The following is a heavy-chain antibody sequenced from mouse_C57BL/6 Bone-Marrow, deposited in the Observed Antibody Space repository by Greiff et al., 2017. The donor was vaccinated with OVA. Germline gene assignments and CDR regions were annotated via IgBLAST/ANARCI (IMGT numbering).Heavy chain of an antibody. CDR2: IHPNSGST. CDR1: GYTFTSYW. D-gene: IGHD4-1*01. V-gene: IGHV1-64*01. Sequence: QVQLQQPGAELVKPGASVKLSCKASGYTFTSYWMHWVKQRPGQGLEWIGMIHPNSGSTNYNEKFKSKATLTVDKSSSTAYMQLSSLTSEGSAVYYCAGSWDWLAYWGQGTLVTVSA. J-gene: IGHJ3*01. CDR3: AGSWDWLAY.